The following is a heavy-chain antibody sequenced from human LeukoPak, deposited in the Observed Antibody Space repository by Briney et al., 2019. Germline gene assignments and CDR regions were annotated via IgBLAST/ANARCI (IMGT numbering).Heavy chain of an antibody. Sequence: PGGSLRLSCAASGFTFSSYEMNWVRQAPGKGLEWVSYISSSGSTIYYADSVKGRFTISRDNAKNSLYLQMNSLRAEDTAVYYCAKDRLLRNYGSYAFDIWGQGTMVTVSS. CDR1: GFTFSSYE. CDR3: AKDRLLRNYGSYAFDI. J-gene: IGHJ3*02. D-gene: IGHD4-11*01. CDR2: ISSSGSTI. V-gene: IGHV3-48*03.